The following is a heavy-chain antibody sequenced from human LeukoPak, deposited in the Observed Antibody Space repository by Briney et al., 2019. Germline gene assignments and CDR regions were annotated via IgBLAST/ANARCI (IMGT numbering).Heavy chain of an antibody. CDR1: GGSISSYY. CDR2: IYYSGST. V-gene: IGHV4-59*01. J-gene: IGHJ3*02. CDR3: ARVVITVPYHAFDI. D-gene: IGHD3-22*01. Sequence: SETLSLTCTVSGGSISSYYWSRIRQPPGKGLEWIGYIYYSGSTNYNPSLKSRVTISVDTSKNQFSLKLSSVTAADTAVYYCARVVITVPYHAFDIWGQGTMVTVSS.